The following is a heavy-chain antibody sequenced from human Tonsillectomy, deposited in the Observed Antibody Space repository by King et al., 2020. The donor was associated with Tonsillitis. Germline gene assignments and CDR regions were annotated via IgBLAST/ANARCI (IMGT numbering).Heavy chain of an antibody. Sequence: VQLVESGGGLVKPGGSLRLSCAASGFTFSGFYMSWFRQAPGKGLERVSYISSTSGTIYYADSVKGRFTISSDNAKNSLYLQMNSLRAEDTAVYYCARANWNDGGDWFDPWGQGTLVTVSS. CDR1: GFTFSGFY. CDR3: ARANWNDGGDWFDP. J-gene: IGHJ5*02. D-gene: IGHD1-1*01. V-gene: IGHV3-11*01. CDR2: ISSTSGTI.